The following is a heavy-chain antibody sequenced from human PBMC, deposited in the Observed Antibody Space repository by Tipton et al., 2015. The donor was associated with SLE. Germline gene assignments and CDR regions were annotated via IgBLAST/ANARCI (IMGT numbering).Heavy chain of an antibody. J-gene: IGHJ2*01. CDR2: MYSSGST. Sequence: LRLSCAVSGGSISDSLYYWDWIRQPPGKGLEWIGSMYSSGSTYLNESLKSRVSMSIDVAQRQISLRMRPVTAADTAVYYCARDGGGYYDSSGYYYGWYFDLWGRGTLVTVSS. D-gene: IGHD3-22*01. CDR1: GGSISDSLYY. CDR3: ARDGGGYYDSSGYYYGWYFDL. V-gene: IGHV4-39*07.